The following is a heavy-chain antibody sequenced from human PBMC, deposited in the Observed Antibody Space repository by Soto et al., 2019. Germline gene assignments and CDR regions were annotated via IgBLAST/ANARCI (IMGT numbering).Heavy chain of an antibody. J-gene: IGHJ3*02. Sequence: QVQLVESGGGLVKPGGSLRLSCAASGFTFSDYYMSWIRQAPGKGLEWVSYISRISSYTNYADSVKGRFTVSRDNDKNSVYLQMNSLRAEDTAVYYCARDADILTGSDAFDIWGQGTMVTVSS. V-gene: IGHV3-11*05. CDR2: ISRISSYT. CDR3: ARDADILTGSDAFDI. D-gene: IGHD3-9*01. CDR1: GFTFSDYY.